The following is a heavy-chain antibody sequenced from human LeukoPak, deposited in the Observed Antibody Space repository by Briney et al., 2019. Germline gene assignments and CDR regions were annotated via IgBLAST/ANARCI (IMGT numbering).Heavy chain of an antibody. Sequence: PSETLSLTCTVSGGSISSYYWSWIRQPPGKGLEWIGYIYYSGSTNYNPSLKSRVTISVDTSKNQFSLKLSSVTAADTAVYYCARQREYCSGGSCYGAYYYGMDVWGQGTTVTVSS. CDR2: IYYSGST. V-gene: IGHV4-59*08. D-gene: IGHD2-15*01. CDR1: GGSISSYY. CDR3: ARQREYCSGGSCYGAYYYGMDV. J-gene: IGHJ6*02.